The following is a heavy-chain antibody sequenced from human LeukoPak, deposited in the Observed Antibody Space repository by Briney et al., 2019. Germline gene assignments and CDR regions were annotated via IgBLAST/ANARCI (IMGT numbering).Heavy chain of an antibody. Sequence: ASVKVSCKASGYTFTSYYMHWVRQAPGQGLEWMGIINPSGGSTSYAQKFQGRVTMTRDTSTSTVYMELSSLRSEDTAVYYCARDREYRSSTSCYSSSGYFDLWGRGTLVTVSS. CDR1: GYTFTSYY. CDR2: INPSGGST. V-gene: IGHV1-46*03. J-gene: IGHJ2*01. D-gene: IGHD2-2*01. CDR3: ARDREYRSSTSCYSSSGYFDL.